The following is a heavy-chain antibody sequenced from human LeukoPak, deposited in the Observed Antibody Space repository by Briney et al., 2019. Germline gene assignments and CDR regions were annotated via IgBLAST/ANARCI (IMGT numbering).Heavy chain of an antibody. V-gene: IGHV3-23*01. CDR1: GFTFGNYA. J-gene: IGHJ4*02. Sequence: PGGSLRLSCAASGFTFGNYAMSWVRQTPGKGVEWVSAITGSGGSAYYADSVKGRFTISRDNSKNTLYLQMNSPRAEDTAIYYCASRYCSGGSCYNRYYFDYWGQGTLVTVSS. CDR2: ITGSGGSA. CDR3: ASRYCSGGSCYNRYYFDY. D-gene: IGHD2-15*01.